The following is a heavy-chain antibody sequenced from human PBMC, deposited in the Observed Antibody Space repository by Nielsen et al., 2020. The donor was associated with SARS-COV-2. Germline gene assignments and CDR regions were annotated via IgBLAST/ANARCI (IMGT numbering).Heavy chain of an antibody. Sequence: GSLRLSCAVYGGSFSGYYWSWIRQPPGKGLEWIGEINHSGSTNYNPSLKSRVTISVDTSKNQFSLKLSSVTAADTAVYYCARGLKGYQLHYYYYMDVWGKGTTVTVSS. CDR2: INHSGST. CDR3: ARGLKGYQLHYYYYMDV. J-gene: IGHJ6*03. V-gene: IGHV4-34*01. CDR1: GGSFSGYY. D-gene: IGHD2-2*01.